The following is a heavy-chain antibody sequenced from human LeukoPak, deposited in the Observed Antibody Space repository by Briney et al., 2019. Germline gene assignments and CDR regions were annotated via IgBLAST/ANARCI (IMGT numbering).Heavy chain of an antibody. V-gene: IGHV3-30-3*01. CDR1: GFTFSSYA. Sequence: GGSLRLSCAASGFTFSSYAMHWVRQAPGKGLERVAVISYDGSSKYYADSVKGRFTISRDNSKNTLYLQMNSLRAEDTAVYYCARGSTVTTLLGAFDIWGQGTMVTVSS. D-gene: IGHD4-17*01. J-gene: IGHJ3*02. CDR2: ISYDGSSK. CDR3: ARGSTVTTLLGAFDI.